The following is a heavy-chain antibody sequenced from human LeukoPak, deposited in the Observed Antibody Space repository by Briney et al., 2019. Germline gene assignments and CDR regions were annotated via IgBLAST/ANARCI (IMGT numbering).Heavy chain of an antibody. CDR3: ARLIGGPARPGFDY. Sequence: GESLKISCKGSGYTFPNYWIGWVRQMPGKGLEWMGIIYPGDSDTKYNTSFQGQVTISADKTITTAYLQWSSLKASDSAIYYCARLIGGPARPGFDYWGQGTLVTVSS. V-gene: IGHV5-51*01. D-gene: IGHD6-6*01. J-gene: IGHJ4*02. CDR1: GYTFPNYW. CDR2: IYPGDSDT.